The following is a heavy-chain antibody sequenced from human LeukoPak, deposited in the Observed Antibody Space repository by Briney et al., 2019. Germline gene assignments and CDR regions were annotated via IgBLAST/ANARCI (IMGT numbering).Heavy chain of an antibody. J-gene: IGHJ4*02. CDR1: GGSVSGFY. CDR2: IYYSGRT. CDR3: AREGSYYTKTHY. Sequence: SETLSLTCTVSGGSVSGFYWSWIRQPPGKGLEWIGYIYYSGRTNYNPSLKSRVTISVDTSKNHFSLQLSSVTAADTAVYYCAREGSYYTKTHYWGQGTLVTVSS. V-gene: IGHV4-59*02. D-gene: IGHD1-26*01.